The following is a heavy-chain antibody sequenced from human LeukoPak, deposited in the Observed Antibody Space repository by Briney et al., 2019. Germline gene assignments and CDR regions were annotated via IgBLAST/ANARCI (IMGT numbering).Heavy chain of an antibody. V-gene: IGHV3-23*01. J-gene: IGHJ4*02. CDR1: GFTFSSYA. D-gene: IGHD3-10*01. CDR2: ISGSGGST. CDR3: AKARLWFGELDY. Sequence: PGGSLTLSCVASGFTFSSYAMSWVRQAAGKGLEWVSAISGSGGSTYYADSVKGRFTISRDNSKNTLYLQMNSLRAEDTAVYYCAKARLWFGELDYWGQGTLVTVSS.